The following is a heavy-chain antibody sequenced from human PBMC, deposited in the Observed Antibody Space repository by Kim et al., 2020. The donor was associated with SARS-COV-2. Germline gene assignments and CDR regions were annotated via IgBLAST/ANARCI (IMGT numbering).Heavy chain of an antibody. V-gene: IGHV1-69*01. Sequence: EQKFQGRVTITADESTSTAYMELSSLRSEDTAVYYCATLAAAGTEGWFDPWGQGTLVTVSS. J-gene: IGHJ5*02. CDR3: ATLAAAGTEGWFDP. D-gene: IGHD6-13*01.